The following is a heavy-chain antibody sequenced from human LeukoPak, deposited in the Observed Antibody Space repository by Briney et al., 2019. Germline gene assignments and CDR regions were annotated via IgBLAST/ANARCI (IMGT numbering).Heavy chain of an antibody. V-gene: IGHV4-31*03. CDR3: ARASGGFLEWYPQYYYMDV. J-gene: IGHJ6*03. CDR2: IYYSGST. Sequence: SETLSLTCTVSGGSISSGGYYWSWIRQHPGKGLEWIGYIYYSGSTYYNPSLKGRVTISVDTSKNQFSLKLSSVTAADTAVYYCARASGGFLEWYPQYYYMDVWGKGTTVTVSS. D-gene: IGHD3-3*01. CDR1: GGSISSGGYY.